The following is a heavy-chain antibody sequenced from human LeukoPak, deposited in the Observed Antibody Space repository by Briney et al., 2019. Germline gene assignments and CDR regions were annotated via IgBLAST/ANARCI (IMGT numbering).Heavy chain of an antibody. CDR1: GYTLTELS. D-gene: IGHD2-2*01. CDR3: ATGGPGCSSTSCYYY. CDR2: FDPEDGET. J-gene: IGHJ4*02. V-gene: IGHV1-24*01. Sequence: ASVKVSCKVSGYTLTELSMHWVRQAPGKGLEWMGGFDPEDGETIYAQKFQGRVTMTEDTSTDTAYMELSSLRSEDTAVYYCATGGPGCSSTSCYYYWGQGTLVTVSS.